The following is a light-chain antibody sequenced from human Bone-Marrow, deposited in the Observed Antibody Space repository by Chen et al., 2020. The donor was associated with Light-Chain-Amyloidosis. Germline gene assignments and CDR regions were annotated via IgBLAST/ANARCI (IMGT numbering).Light chain of an antibody. CDR3: SSYTITNTLV. CDR2: EVT. V-gene: IGLV2-14*01. Sequence: QSALTQPASVSGSPGQSITISCTGTSSDVGGDNHVSWYQQHPDKAPKLMIYEVTYRPSWVPDRFSGSKSDNTASLTISGLQTEDEADYCCSSYTITNTLVFGSGTRVTVL. CDR1: SSDVGGDNH. J-gene: IGLJ1*01.